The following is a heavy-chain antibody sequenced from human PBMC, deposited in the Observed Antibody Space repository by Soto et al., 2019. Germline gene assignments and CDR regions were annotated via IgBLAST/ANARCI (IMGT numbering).Heavy chain of an antibody. D-gene: IGHD3-3*01. CDR1: GGTFSSYA. J-gene: IGHJ6*02. CDR3: ARTRLLEWLRYYGMDV. V-gene: IGHV1-69*06. Sequence: GASVKVSCKASGGTFSSYAISWVRQAPGQGLEWMGGIIPIFGTANYAQKFQGRGTITADKSTSTAYRELSSLRSEDTAVYYCARTRLLEWLRYYGMDVWGQGTTVTVSS. CDR2: IIPIFGTA.